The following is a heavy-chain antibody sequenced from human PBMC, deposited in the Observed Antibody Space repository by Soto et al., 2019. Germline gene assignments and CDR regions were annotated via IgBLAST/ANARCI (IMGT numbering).Heavy chain of an antibody. CDR3: AKDSALRVIDH. D-gene: IGHD2-21*01. J-gene: IGHJ4*02. Sequence: VQLLESGGGLVQPGGSLRLSCAASGFTFSSYAMTWVRQAPGKGLQWVSAISGSGDRTYYADSVKGRFTISRDNSENTLYLQMNSLRAEDTAVYYCAKDSALRVIDHGGQGTLVTVSS. V-gene: IGHV3-23*01. CDR2: ISGSGDRT. CDR1: GFTFSSYA.